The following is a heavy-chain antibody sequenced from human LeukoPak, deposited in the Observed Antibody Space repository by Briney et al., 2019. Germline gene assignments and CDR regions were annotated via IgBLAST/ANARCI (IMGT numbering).Heavy chain of an antibody. J-gene: IGHJ4*02. CDR1: GGSISSHY. D-gene: IGHD6-19*01. CDR2: IYYSGST. Sequence: SETLSLTCTVSGGSISSHYWSWIRQPPGKTLEWIGYIYYSGSTNYNPSLKSRVTISVDTSQNNFSLKLTSVTAADTAVYYCARRGSGWYPLDYWGQGTLVTVSS. CDR3: ARRGSGWYPLDY. V-gene: IGHV4-59*08.